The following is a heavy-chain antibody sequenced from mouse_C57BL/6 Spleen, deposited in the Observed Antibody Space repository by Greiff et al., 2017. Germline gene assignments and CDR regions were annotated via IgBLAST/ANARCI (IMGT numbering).Heavy chain of an antibody. D-gene: IGHD1-1*01. V-gene: IGHV1-69*01. J-gene: IGHJ4*01. Sequence: VQLQQPGAELVMPGASVKLSCKASGYTFTSCWMHWVKQRPGQGLEWIGEIDPSDSYTNYNQKFKGKSTLTVDKSSSTAYMQLSSLTSEDSAVYYCARCSSYDYAMDYWGQGTSVTVSS. CDR3: ARCSSYDYAMDY. CDR1: GYTFTSCW. CDR2: IDPSDSYT.